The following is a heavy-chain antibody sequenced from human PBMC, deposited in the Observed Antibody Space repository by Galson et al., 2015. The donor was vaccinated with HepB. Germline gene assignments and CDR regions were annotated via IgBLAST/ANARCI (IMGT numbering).Heavy chain of an antibody. Sequence: SVKVSCKASGYTFTSYDINWVRQATGQGLEWMGWMNPNSGNTGYAQKFQGRVTMTRNTSISTAYMELSSLRSEDTAVYYCARAPFKVRGVTHNWFDPRGQGTLVTVSS. V-gene: IGHV1-8*01. CDR2: MNPNSGNT. CDR3: ARAPFKVRGVTHNWFDP. J-gene: IGHJ5*02. D-gene: IGHD3-10*01. CDR1: GYTFTSYD.